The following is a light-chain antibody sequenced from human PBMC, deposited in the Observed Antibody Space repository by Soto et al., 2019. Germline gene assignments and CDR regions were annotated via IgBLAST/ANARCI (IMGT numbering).Light chain of an antibody. CDR1: QTISSGF. CDR2: DAS. V-gene: IGKV3-20*01. J-gene: IGKJ5*01. Sequence: EIVLKQSPGILYLSPGDRATLSCRASQTISSGFLAWYQQKVGQAPRLLIYDASNRATGVPDRFSGSGSGTDFSLTISRLEPEDFAVYHCQQYSSSPRTFGQGTRLENK. CDR3: QQYSSSPRT.